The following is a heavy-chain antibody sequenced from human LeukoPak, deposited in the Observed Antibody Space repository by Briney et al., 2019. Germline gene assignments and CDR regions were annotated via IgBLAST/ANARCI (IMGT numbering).Heavy chain of an antibody. CDR3: ARSLSSRFSSPRRPYYFDY. CDR2: IYSGGST. CDR1: EFSVGSNY. V-gene: IGHV3-66*01. D-gene: IGHD3-16*02. J-gene: IGHJ4*02. Sequence: PGGSLRLPCAASEFSVGSNYMTWVRQAPGKGLEWVSLIYSGGSTYYADSVKGRFTISRDNSKNTLYLQMNSLRAEDTAVYYCARSLSSRFSSPRRPYYFDYWGQGILVTVSS.